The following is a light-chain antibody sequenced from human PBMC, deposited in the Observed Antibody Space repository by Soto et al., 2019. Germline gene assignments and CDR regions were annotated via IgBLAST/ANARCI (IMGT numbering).Light chain of an antibody. V-gene: IGLV2-14*01. CDR3: CSYRSVNTVV. CDR1: SSDVGFFNY. Sequence: QSALTQPASVSGSPGQSITISCTGTSSDVGFFNYVSWYQQHPGKAPKLMIYEVTNRPSGVSIRFSGSKSGNTASLTISGLQAEDEADHSCCSYRSVNTVVFGRGTKVTVL. J-gene: IGLJ2*01. CDR2: EVT.